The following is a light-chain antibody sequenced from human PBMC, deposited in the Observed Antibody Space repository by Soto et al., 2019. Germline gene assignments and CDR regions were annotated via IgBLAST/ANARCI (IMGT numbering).Light chain of an antibody. Sequence: QPVLTQPPSVSGAPGQRVTISCTGSSSNIGARYDVHWYQQLPGTAPKLLIYGNSNRPSGVPDRFSGSKSGTSASLAITGLQAEDEADYYCQSYDSSLSRVFGGGTKLTVL. J-gene: IGLJ2*01. CDR3: QSYDSSLSRV. V-gene: IGLV1-40*01. CDR1: SSNIGARYD. CDR2: GNS.